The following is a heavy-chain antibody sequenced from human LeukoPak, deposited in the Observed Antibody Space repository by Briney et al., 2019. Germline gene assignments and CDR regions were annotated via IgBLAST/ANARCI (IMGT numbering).Heavy chain of an antibody. V-gene: IGHV1-69*05. J-gene: IGHJ6*03. Sequence: ASVKVSCKASGGTFSSYAISWVRQAPGQGLEWMGGIIPIFGTANYAQKFQGRVTITTDESTSTAYMELSSLRSEDTAVYYCARGYGGNSRYYYMDVWGKGTTVTVSS. CDR3: ARGYGGNSRYYYMDV. D-gene: IGHD4-23*01. CDR1: GGTFSSYA. CDR2: IIPIFGTA.